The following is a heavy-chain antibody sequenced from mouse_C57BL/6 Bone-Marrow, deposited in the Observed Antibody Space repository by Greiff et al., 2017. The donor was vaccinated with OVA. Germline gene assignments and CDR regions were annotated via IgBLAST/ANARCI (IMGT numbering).Heavy chain of an antibody. CDR3: ETLYYYGSIFAY. Sequence: EVQLQQSGPVLVKPGASVKMSCKASGYTFTDYYMNWVKQSHGKSLEWIGVINPYNGGTSYNQKFKGKATLTVDKSSSTAYMEINSLTSEDSAVYYCETLYYYGSIFAYWGQGTLVTVSA. CDR2: INPYNGGT. CDR1: GYTFTDYY. D-gene: IGHD1-1*01. V-gene: IGHV1-19*01. J-gene: IGHJ3*01.